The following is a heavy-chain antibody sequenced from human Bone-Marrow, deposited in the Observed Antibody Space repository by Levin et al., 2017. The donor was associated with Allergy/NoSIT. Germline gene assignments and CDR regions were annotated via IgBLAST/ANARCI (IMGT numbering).Heavy chain of an antibody. J-gene: IGHJ4*02. CDR3: ARDLDSSGRFDY. CDR2: INPNSGGT. D-gene: IGHD6-19*01. V-gene: IGHV1-2*02. Sequence: ASVKVSCKASGYTFTGYYMHWVRQAPGQGLEWMGWINPNSGGTNYAQKFQGRVTMTRDTSISTAYMELSRLRSDDTAVYYCARDLDSSGRFDYWGQGTLVTVSS. CDR1: GYTFTGYY.